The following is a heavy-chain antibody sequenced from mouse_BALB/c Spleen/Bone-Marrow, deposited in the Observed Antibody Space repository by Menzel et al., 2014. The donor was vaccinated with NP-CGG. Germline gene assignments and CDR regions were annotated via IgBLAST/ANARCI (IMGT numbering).Heavy chain of an antibody. Sequence: VQLKESGAELVKPGASVKLFCTASGFNIKDTYMHWVKQRPEQGLEWIGRIDPANGNTKYDPKFQGKATITADTSSNTAYLQLSSLTSEDTAVYYCARYNYGSSQFAYWGQGTLVTVSA. D-gene: IGHD1-1*01. CDR1: GFNIKDTY. CDR3: ARYNYGSSQFAY. CDR2: IDPANGNT. V-gene: IGHV14-3*02. J-gene: IGHJ3*01.